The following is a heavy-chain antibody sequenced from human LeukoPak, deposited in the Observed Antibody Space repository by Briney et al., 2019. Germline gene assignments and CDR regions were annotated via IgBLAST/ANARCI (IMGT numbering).Heavy chain of an antibody. CDR1: GFTFSSYW. V-gene: IGHV3-7*03. Sequence: PGGSLRLSCAASGFTFSSYWMSWVRQAPGKGLEWVANIKQDGSDKYYVDSVKGRFTISRDNSKNSLYLQMNSLRTEDTALYYCAKDITPSSKSGYFDYWGQGTLVTVSS. CDR3: AKDITPSSKSGYFDY. D-gene: IGHD1-14*01. CDR2: IKQDGSDK. J-gene: IGHJ4*02.